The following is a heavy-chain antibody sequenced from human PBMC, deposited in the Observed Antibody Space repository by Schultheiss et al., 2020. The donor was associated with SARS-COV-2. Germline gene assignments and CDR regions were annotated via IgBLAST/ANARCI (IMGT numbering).Heavy chain of an antibody. V-gene: IGHV4-34*01. CDR3: VRDQGDADNYCPYDC. J-gene: IGHJ4*02. CDR2: INHSGST. D-gene: IGHD5-24*01. Sequence: SQTLSLTCAGYGGSFSGYYWSWIRQPPGKGLEWIGEINHSGSTNYNPSLKSRVTISVDTSKNQFSLKLSSVTAADTAVYYCVRDQGDADNYCPYDCWGQGTLVTVSS. CDR1: GGSFSGYY.